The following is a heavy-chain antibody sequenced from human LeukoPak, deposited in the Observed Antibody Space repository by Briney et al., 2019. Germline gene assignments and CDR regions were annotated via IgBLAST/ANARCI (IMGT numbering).Heavy chain of an antibody. D-gene: IGHD5-12*01. J-gene: IGHJ4*02. CDR2: IYPRDSDT. CDR3: ARRQYSGYDFDF. V-gene: IGHV5-51*01. CDR1: GYIFTNYW. Sequence: GESLKISCKASGYIFTNYWIGWVRQMPGKGLEWMGIIYPRDSDTRYSPSFQGQVTVSADKSISTACLQWNTLEASDTAMYYCARRQYSGYDFDFWGQGTLVTVSS.